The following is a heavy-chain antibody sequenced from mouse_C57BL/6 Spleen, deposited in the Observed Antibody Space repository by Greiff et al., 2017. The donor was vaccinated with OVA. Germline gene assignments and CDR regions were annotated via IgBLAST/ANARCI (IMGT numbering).Heavy chain of an antibody. CDR1: CYSIPRGFF. Sequence: EVPLQQSGPCLVKPSQSLSLPCSVPCYSIPRGFFLDWIRPFSGNKLEWIGYISYDGSNNYNPSLKNRISITRDTSKNQFFLKLNSVTTEDTATYYCARDGYYEGYFDVWGTGTTVTVSS. V-gene: IGHV3-6*01. D-gene: IGHD2-3*01. J-gene: IGHJ1*03. CDR2: ISYDGSN. CDR3: ARDGYYEGYFDV.